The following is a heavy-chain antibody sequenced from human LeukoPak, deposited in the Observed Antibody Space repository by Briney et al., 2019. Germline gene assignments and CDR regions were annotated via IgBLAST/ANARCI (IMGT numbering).Heavy chain of an antibody. J-gene: IGHJ3*02. CDR3: ARDRGYYDSSGYYAFDI. Sequence: KSSETLSLTCTVSGGSISSYYWSWIRQPAGVGLEWIGRIYTSGGTDYNPSLNSRVTMSVDTSKNQFSLKLSSVTAADTAVYYCARDRGYYDSSGYYAFDIWGQGTMVTVSS. CDR2: IYTSGGT. V-gene: IGHV4-4*07. CDR1: GGSISSYY. D-gene: IGHD3-22*01.